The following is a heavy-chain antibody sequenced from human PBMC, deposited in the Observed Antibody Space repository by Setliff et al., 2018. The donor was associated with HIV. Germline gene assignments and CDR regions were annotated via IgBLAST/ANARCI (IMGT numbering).Heavy chain of an antibody. V-gene: IGHV5-51*01. Sequence: PGASLKISCKGFGYSFTSYLIAWVRQTPGKGLEWMGNIHPRDSDTRYSPSFQGQVTLSVDKSISTAYLQWSSLKASDTAMYYCVRHVSSSAVFDPWGQGTLVTVSS. J-gene: IGHJ5*02. CDR1: GYSFTSYL. CDR3: VRHVSSSAVFDP. D-gene: IGHD3-10*01. CDR2: IHPRDSDT.